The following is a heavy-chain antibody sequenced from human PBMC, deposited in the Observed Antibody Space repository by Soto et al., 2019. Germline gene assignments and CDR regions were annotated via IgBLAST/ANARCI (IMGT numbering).Heavy chain of an antibody. CDR3: ARRSSGWYFDY. CDR2: ISGSGGST. Sequence: EVQLLESGGGLVQPGGSLRLSCAAPGFTFSNYAMNWVRQAPGKGLEWVSAISGSGGSTYYADSVKGRFTIPSDTSKTPLYPQMNSLTGEDTAVYYRARRSSGWYFDYWGQGTLVTVSS. V-gene: IGHV3-23*01. D-gene: IGHD6-19*01. CDR1: GFTFSNYA. J-gene: IGHJ4*02.